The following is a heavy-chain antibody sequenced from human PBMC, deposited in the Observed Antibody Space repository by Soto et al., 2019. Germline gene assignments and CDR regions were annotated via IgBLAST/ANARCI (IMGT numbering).Heavy chain of an antibody. J-gene: IGHJ6*02. V-gene: IGHV4-30-2*01. CDR1: GGSISSGGYS. CDR2: IYHSGST. Sequence: QLQLQESGSGLVKPSQTLSLTFGVSGGSISSGGYSWSWIWQPPGKGLEWIGYIYHSGSTHYNPSLKSRITISLDRSKNQFSLQLTSVTAADTAVYYCARSQTTIFGDNYGIDVWGQGTTVTVSS. D-gene: IGHD3-3*01. CDR3: ARSQTTIFGDNYGIDV.